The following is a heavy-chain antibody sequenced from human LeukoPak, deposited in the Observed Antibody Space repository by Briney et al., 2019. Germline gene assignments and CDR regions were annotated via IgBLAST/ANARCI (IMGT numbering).Heavy chain of an antibody. CDR1: GFTVSSNY. D-gene: IGHD4-23*01. CDR3: ARGDDYGGPWYYFDH. CDR2: IYSGGST. J-gene: IGHJ4*02. Sequence: PGWSLRLSCAASGFTVSSNYMSWVRQAPGKGLEWVSVIYSGGSTYYADSVKGRFTISRDNSKNTLYLQMSSLRAEDTAVYFCARGDDYGGPWYYFDHWGQGTLVTVSS. V-gene: IGHV3-53*01.